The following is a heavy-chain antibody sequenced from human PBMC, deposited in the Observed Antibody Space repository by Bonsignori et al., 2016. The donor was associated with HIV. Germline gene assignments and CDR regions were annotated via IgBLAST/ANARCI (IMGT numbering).Heavy chain of an antibody. V-gene: IGHV1-2*02. CDR2: INPRSGGT. J-gene: IGHJ4*02. CDR3: GRDFSPEVTALDY. D-gene: IGHD1-14*01. Sequence: WVRQAPGQGLEWVGCINPRSGGTYSAPKFRARVTLTRDTSISTGYMQLSGLTPDDTALYYCGRDFSPEVTALDYWGPGTLVTVSS.